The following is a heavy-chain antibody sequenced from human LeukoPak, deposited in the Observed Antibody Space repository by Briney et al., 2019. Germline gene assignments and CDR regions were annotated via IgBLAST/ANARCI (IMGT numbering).Heavy chain of an antibody. J-gene: IGHJ5*02. CDR1: GFTFSSYA. CDR3: ARGFVDIVATTERGNWVDP. D-gene: IGHD5-12*01. CDR2: ISYDGSNK. V-gene: IGHV3-30-3*01. Sequence: GRSLRLSCAASGFTFSSYAMHWVRQAPGKGLEWVAVISYDGSNKYYADSVKGRFTISRDNSKNTLYLQMNSLRAEDTAVYYCARGFVDIVATTERGNWVDPWGQGTLVTVSS.